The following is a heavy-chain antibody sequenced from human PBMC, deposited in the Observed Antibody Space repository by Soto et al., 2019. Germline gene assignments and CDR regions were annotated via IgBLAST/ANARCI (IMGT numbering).Heavy chain of an antibody. D-gene: IGHD3-10*01. J-gene: IGHJ1*01. CDR1: GFTFSSYA. V-gene: IGHV3-23*01. CDR3: ANIGGELWFGEPLDLGYFPH. Sequence: GGSLRLSCAASGFTFSSYAMSWVRQAPGKGLEWVSAISGSGGSTYYADSVKGRFTISRDNSKNTLYLQMNSLRAEDTAVYYCANIGGELWFGEPLDLGYFPHWGQGTLVTISS. CDR2: ISGSGGST.